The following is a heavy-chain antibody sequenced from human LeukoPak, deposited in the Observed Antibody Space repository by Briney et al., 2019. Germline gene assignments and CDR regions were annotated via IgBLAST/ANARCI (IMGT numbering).Heavy chain of an antibody. D-gene: IGHD3-3*01. CDR2: FDPEDGET. CDR1: GYTLTELS. V-gene: IGHV1-24*01. Sequence: ASVKVSCKVSGYTLTELSMHWVRQAPGKGLEWMGGFDPEDGETIYAQKFQGRVTMTEDTSTDTAYMELSSLRSEDTAVYYCASLPYYDFWSGYYPLGNYYYYMDVWGKGTTVTVSS. CDR3: ASLPYYDFWSGYYPLGNYYYYMDV. J-gene: IGHJ6*03.